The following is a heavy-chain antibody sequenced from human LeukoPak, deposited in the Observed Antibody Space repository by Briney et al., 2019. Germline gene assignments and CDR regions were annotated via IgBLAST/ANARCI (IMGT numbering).Heavy chain of an antibody. CDR1: GYTFTGYY. CDR3: ATGDPMTFSFLFDY. J-gene: IGHJ4*02. V-gene: IGHV1-2*02. CDR2: INPNSGGT. D-gene: IGHD3-10*01. Sequence: ASVKVSCKASGYTFTGYYMHWVRQAPGQGLEWMGWINPNSGGTNYAQKFQGRVTMTRDAPISTAYMELSRLRSDDTAVYYCATGDPMTFSFLFDYWGQGTLVTVSS.